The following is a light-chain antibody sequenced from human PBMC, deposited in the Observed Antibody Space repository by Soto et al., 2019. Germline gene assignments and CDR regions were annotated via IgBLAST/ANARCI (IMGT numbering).Light chain of an antibody. Sequence: EIVLTQSPGTLSLSPGERATLSCRASQSVSSSYLAWYQQKPGQAPRLLIYGASSRATGIPERFSGSGSGKVFTLTISILEPEDFSLYYCQQYGSSPHTFVQGTKVEIK. CDR3: QQYGSSPHT. J-gene: IGKJ1*01. CDR1: QSVSSSY. V-gene: IGKV3-20*01. CDR2: GAS.